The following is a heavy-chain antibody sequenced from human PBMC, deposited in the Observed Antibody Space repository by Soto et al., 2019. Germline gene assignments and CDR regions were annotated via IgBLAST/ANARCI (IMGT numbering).Heavy chain of an antibody. CDR3: AGEAYGSGALWIGYYYYGMDV. J-gene: IGHJ6*02. CDR2: IKQDGSEK. Sequence: EVQLVESGGGLVQPGGSLRLSCAASGFTFSSYWMSWVRQAPGKGLEWVANIKQDGSEKYYVDSVKGRFTISRDNAKNSLDVQMNSLRGEDPAVYYCAGEAYGSGALWIGYYYYGMDVWGQGTTVTVSS. V-gene: IGHV3-7*04. D-gene: IGHD3-10*01. CDR1: GFTFSSYW.